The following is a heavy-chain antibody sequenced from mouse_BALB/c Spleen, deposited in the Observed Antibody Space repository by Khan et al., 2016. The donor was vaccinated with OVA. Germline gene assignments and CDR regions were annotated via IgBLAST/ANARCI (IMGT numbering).Heavy chain of an antibody. D-gene: IGHD1-1*01. Sequence: DLVKPGASVKLSCKASGYTFTSYWINWIKQRPGQGLEWIGRIAPGSGGTYYNEMFKGKATLTVDTSSSTPYIQLSSLSSEDSAVYFCARSNYYGSSLDAMDYWGQGTSVTVSS. J-gene: IGHJ4*01. CDR3: ARSNYYGSSLDAMDY. CDR1: GYTFTSYW. V-gene: IGHV1S41*01. CDR2: IAPGSGGT.